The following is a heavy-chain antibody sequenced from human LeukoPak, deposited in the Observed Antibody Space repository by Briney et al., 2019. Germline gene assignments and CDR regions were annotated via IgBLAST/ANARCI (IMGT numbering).Heavy chain of an antibody. CDR2: IYYSGSI. CDR3: AGHGEEYCSGGNCYFFAY. V-gene: IGHV4-59*08. CDR1: GGSISGYY. Sequence: SETLSLTCTVSGGSISGYYWSWIRQPPGKGQEWIGYIYYSGSIYYNPSLKSRVTISVDTSKNQFSLTLTSVTAADTAVYYCAGHGEEYCSGGNCYFFAYWGQGPLATVS. J-gene: IGHJ4*02. D-gene: IGHD2-15*01.